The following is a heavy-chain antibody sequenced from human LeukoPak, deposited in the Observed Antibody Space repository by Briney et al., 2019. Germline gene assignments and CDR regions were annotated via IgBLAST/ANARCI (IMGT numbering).Heavy chain of an antibody. J-gene: IGHJ4*02. CDR3: ARQYYYDSSGQNFDY. CDR2: ISSSSSYI. V-gene: IGHV3-21*01. D-gene: IGHD3-22*01. Sequence: GGSLRLSCAASGFTFSSYSMNWVRQAPGKGLEWVSSISSSSSYIYYADSVKGRFTISRDNAKNSLYLQTNSLRAEDTAVYYCARQYYYDSSGQNFDYWGQGTLVTVSS. CDR1: GFTFSSYS.